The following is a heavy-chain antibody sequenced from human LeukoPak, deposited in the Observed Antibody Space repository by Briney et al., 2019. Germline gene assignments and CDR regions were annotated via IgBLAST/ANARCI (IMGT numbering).Heavy chain of an antibody. CDR2: INPSGGST. Sequence: GASVKVSCKASGYTFISYYMHWVRQAPGQGLEWMGIINPSGGSTNYAQKFQGRVTMTRGTSTSTVYMELSSLRSEDTAVYYCARAEVIVGTTGFDYWGQGTLVTVSS. CDR1: GYTFISYY. J-gene: IGHJ4*02. V-gene: IGHV1-46*01. D-gene: IGHD1-26*01. CDR3: ARAEVIVGTTGFDY.